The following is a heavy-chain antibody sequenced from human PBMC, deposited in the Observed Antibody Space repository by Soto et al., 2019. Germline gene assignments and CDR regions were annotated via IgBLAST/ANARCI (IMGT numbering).Heavy chain of an antibody. V-gene: IGHV3-64*04. CDR3: AKVLYCSGGSCYPDSNWFDP. D-gene: IGHD2-15*01. CDR2: ISSNGGST. Sequence: PGGSLRLSCSDSGFTFSRYAMHWVRQAPGKGLEYVSAISSNGGSTYYADSVKGRFTISRDNSKNTLYLQMNSLRAEDTAVYYCAKVLYCSGGSCYPDSNWFDPWGQGTLVTVPQ. J-gene: IGHJ5*02. CDR1: GFTFSRYA.